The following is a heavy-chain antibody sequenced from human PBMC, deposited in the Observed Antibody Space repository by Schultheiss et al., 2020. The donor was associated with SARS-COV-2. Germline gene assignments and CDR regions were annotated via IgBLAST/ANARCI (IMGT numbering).Heavy chain of an antibody. J-gene: IGHJ3*02. Sequence: ASVKVSCKASGYTFTGYYMHWVRQAPGQGLEWMGWINPNSGATNYAQKFQGRVTMTRDTSISTAYMELSRLRSDDTAVYYCARGARKWDYVGEEAFDIWGQGTMVTVSS. D-gene: IGHD4-23*01. CDR2: INPNSGAT. V-gene: IGHV1-2*02. CDR1: GYTFTGYY. CDR3: ARGARKWDYVGEEAFDI.